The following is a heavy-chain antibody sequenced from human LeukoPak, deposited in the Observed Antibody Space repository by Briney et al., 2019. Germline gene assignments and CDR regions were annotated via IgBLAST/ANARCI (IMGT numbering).Heavy chain of an antibody. J-gene: IGHJ3*02. CDR2: ICYSGST. V-gene: IGHV4-59*01. CDR3: AKSITGTTRAFDI. Sequence: SETLSLTCTVSGGSISSYYWSWIRQPPEKGLEWIGYICYSGSTNYNPSLKSRVTISVDTSKNQFSLKLSSVTAADTAVYYCAKSITGTTRAFDIWGQGTMVTVSS. D-gene: IGHD1-20*01. CDR1: GGSISSYY.